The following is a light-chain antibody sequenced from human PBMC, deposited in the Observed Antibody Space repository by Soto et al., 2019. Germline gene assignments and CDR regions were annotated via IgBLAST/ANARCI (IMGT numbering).Light chain of an antibody. CDR2: GSS. CDR3: QQYGSSRWT. J-gene: IGKJ1*01. V-gene: IGKV3-20*01. Sequence: TQSPASVSVSPGDRVSLSCSSQSVSSSYLAWFQQKPGQAPRLLIYGSSSRATGVPDRFSGSGSGTDFTLTIIRLEPEDFAVYYCQQYGSSRWTFGQGTKVDI. CDR1: QSVSSSY.